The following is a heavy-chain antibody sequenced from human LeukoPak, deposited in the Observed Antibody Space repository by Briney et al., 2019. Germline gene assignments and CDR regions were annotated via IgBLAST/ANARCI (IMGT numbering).Heavy chain of an antibody. J-gene: IGHJ4*02. CDR3: ARSFGRQWLVNDY. CDR2: INHSGST. V-gene: IGHV4-34*01. D-gene: IGHD3-22*01. Sequence: KTSETLSLTCAVYGGSFSGYYWSWIRQPPGKGLEWIGEINHSGSTNYNPSLKSRVTISVDTSKNQFSLKLSSVTAADTAVYYCARSFGRQWLVNDYWGQGTLVTVSS. CDR1: GGSFSGYY.